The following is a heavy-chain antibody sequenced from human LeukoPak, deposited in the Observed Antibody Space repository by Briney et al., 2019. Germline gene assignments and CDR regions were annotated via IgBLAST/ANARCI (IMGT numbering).Heavy chain of an antibody. CDR2: VYNSGDT. V-gene: IGHV4-59*08. D-gene: IGHD3-16*01. Sequence: MTSETLSLTCTVSGGSTSSDYWSWIRQSPGKGLEWVGYVYNSGDTGKNPSLKSRVTILLDTSKNQCSLKLTSVSAADTAVYYCARLKLGAYFDLWGRGTLVTVSS. J-gene: IGHJ2*01. CDR3: ARLKLGAYFDL. CDR1: GGSTSSDY.